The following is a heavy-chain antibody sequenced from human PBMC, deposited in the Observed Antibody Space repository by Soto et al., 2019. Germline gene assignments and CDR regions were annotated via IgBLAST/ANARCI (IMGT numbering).Heavy chain of an antibody. CDR2: ISGSGGST. D-gene: IGHD2-2*01. Sequence: GGSVRLSCAASGFTFSSYAMSWVRQAPGKGLEWVSAISGSGGSTYYADSVKGRFTISRDNSKNTLYLQMNSLRAEDTAVYYCAKGLGCSSTSCWDDAFDIWGQGTMVTVSS. J-gene: IGHJ3*02. V-gene: IGHV3-23*01. CDR1: GFTFSSYA. CDR3: AKGLGCSSTSCWDDAFDI.